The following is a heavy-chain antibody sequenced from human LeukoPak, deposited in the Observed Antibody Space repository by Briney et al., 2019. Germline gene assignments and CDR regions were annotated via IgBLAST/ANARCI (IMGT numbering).Heavy chain of an antibody. D-gene: IGHD3-10*01. V-gene: IGHV4-4*07. CDR2: IYANGSS. CDR1: GGSISDYS. J-gene: IGHJ1*01. Sequence: SETLSLTCTASGGSISDYSWTWLRQPAGKGLEGIGLIYANGSSNYNPSLKRRVTMSADTSENQFSLKLSSVTATDTAVYYCARDSPRMPGSFQHWGQGTLVTVSS. CDR3: ARDSPRMPGSFQH.